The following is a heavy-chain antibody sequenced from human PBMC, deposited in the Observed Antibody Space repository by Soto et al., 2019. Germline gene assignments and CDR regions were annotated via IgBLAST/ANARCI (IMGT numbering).Heavy chain of an antibody. V-gene: IGHV3-73*02. Sequence: EVQLVESGGGLVQPGGSLKLSCAASGFTFSGSAMHWVRQASGKGLEWVGRIRSKANSYATAYAASVKGRFTISRDDSKNTAYLQMNSLKTEDTAVYYCTRSPEYSGSWYIIDLDYWGQGTLVTFSS. J-gene: IGHJ4*02. CDR1: GFTFSGSA. D-gene: IGHD6-13*01. CDR3: TRSPEYSGSWYIIDLDY. CDR2: IRSKANSYAT.